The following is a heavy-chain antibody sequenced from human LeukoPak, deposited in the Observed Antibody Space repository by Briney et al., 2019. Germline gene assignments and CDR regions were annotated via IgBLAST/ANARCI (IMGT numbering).Heavy chain of an antibody. J-gene: IGHJ4*02. CDR2: ITTTSSSI. V-gene: IGHV3-48*04. Sequence: GGSLRLSCATSGFTFSSYSMNWVRQAPGKGLEWVSYITTTSSSIYYADSVKGRFTISRDNAKNSLYLQMDSLRAEDTAVYYCARDQNYYGSGSNPHFDYWGQGTLVTVSS. CDR3: ARDQNYYGSGSNPHFDY. CDR1: GFTFSSYS. D-gene: IGHD3-10*01.